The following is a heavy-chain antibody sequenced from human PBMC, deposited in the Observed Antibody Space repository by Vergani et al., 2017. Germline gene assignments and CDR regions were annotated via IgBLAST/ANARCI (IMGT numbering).Heavy chain of an antibody. V-gene: IGHV1-46*01. CDR3: ARFGYQDDAFDI. CDR2: INPSGGST. D-gene: IGHD5-18*01. CDR1: GYTFTSYY. J-gene: IGHJ3*02. Sequence: QVQLVQSGAEVKKPGASVKVSCKASGYTFTSYYMHWVRQAPGQGLEWMGIINPSGGSTSYAQKFQGRVTMTRDTSTSTVYMELSSLRSDDTAVYYCARFGYQDDAFDIWGQGTMVTVSS.